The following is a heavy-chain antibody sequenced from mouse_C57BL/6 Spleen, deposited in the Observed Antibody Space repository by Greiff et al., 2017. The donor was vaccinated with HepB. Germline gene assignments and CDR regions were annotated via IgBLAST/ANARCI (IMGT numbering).Heavy chain of an antibody. J-gene: IGHJ4*01. Sequence: VQLQQPGAELVKPGASVKLSCKASGYTFTSYWMQWVKQRPGQGLEWIGEIDPSDSYTNYNQKFKGKATLTVDTSSSTACMQLSSLTSEDSAVYYCARSEEIYYGHAMDYWGQGTSVTVSS. CDR1: GYTFTSYW. V-gene: IGHV1-50*01. CDR3: ARSEEIYYGHAMDY. CDR2: IDPSDSYT. D-gene: IGHD2-1*01.